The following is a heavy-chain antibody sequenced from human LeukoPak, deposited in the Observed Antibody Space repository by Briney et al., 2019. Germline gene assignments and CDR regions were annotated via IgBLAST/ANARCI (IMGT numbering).Heavy chain of an antibody. V-gene: IGHV4-4*07. J-gene: IGHJ5*02. CDR3: ARDAYDSSGLLRFLWFDP. CDR2: IYTSGST. CDR1: SGSISSYY. Sequence: SETLSLTCTVSSGSISSYYWSWIRQPAGKGLEWIGRIYTSGSTNYNPSLKSRVTMSVDTSKNQFSLKLSSVTAADTAVYYCARDAYDSSGLLRFLWFDPWGQGTLVTVSS. D-gene: IGHD3-22*01.